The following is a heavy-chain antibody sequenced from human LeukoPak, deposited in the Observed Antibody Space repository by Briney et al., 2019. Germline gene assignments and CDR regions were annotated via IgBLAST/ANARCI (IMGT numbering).Heavy chain of an antibody. V-gene: IGHV4-59*01. Sequence: PSETLSLTCTVSGGSISDYYWSWIRQSPGKGLEWIGHIHYSGSTNYNSSLASRVTISMDTSKRQISLKLSSVTAADTAVYYCARDSPFEWAVFGDSFDIWGQGTVVAVSS. CDR2: IHYSGST. J-gene: IGHJ3*02. CDR3: ARDSPFEWAVFGDSFDI. CDR1: GGSISDYY. D-gene: IGHD3-3*01.